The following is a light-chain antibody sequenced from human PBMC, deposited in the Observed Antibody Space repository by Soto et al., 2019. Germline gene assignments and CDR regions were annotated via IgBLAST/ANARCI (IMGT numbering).Light chain of an antibody. CDR1: TGTVTSGHY. CDR2: DTS. CDR3: LLPYSDALV. V-gene: IGLV7-46*01. J-gene: IGLJ3*02. Sequence: QAVVTQETSMSVSPGGTVTLTCGSSTGTVTSGHYPYWFQQKPGQAPRTLIYDTSNKQSWTPARFSGSLLGGKAALTLSGAQPEDEADYYCLLPYSDALVFGGGTKVTVL.